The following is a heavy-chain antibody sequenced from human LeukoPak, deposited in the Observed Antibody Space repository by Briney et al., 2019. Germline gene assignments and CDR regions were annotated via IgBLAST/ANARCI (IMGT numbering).Heavy chain of an antibody. D-gene: IGHD6-13*01. J-gene: IGHJ3*02. CDR1: GGSISSYY. Sequence: SETLSLTCTVSGGSISSYYWSWIRQPPGKGLEWIGYIYHSGSTNYNPSLKSRVTISVDTSKNQFSLKLSSVTAADTAVYYCAREKQQLGYDAFDIWGQGTMVTVSS. CDR3: AREKQQLGYDAFDI. CDR2: IYHSGST. V-gene: IGHV4-59*01.